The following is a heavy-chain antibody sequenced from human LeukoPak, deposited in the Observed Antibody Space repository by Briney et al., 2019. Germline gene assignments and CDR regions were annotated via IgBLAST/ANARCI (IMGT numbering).Heavy chain of an antibody. D-gene: IGHD3-22*01. J-gene: IGHJ4*02. CDR3: ARGEYYYDSSGYYYPH. V-gene: IGHV3-66*01. Sequence: GGSLRLSCAASGFTVSSNYMTWVRQAPGKGLEWVSVVYGGDTTYYADSVKGRFTISRDNSKNTLYLQMNSLRAEDTAVYYCARGEYYYDSSGYYYPHWSQGTLVTVSS. CDR2: VYGGDTT. CDR1: GFTVSSNY.